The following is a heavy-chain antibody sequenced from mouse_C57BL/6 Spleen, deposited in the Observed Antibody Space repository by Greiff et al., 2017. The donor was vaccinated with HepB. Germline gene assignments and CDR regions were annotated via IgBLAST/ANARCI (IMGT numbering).Heavy chain of an antibody. Sequence: QVQLQQSGAELVKPGASVKLSCKASGYTFTSYWMQWVKQRPGQGLEWIGEIDPSDSYTNYNQKFKGKATLTVDTSSSTAYMQLSSLTSEDSAVYYCAIPTGTHAMDYWGQGTSVTVSS. D-gene: IGHD4-1*02. CDR3: AIPTGTHAMDY. CDR1: GYTFTSYW. J-gene: IGHJ4*01. V-gene: IGHV1-50*01. CDR2: IDPSDSYT.